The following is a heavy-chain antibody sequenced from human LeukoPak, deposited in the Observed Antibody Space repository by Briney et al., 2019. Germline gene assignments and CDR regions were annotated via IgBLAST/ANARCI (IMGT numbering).Heavy chain of an antibody. Sequence: GGSLRLSCAASEFTVSTNHMSWVRQAPGKGLEWVSVIYSGGSTYYADSVKGRFSISRDNSKNTLYLQMNSLRAEDTAVYYCARDRGYGGNPFDYWGQGTLVTVSS. J-gene: IGHJ4*02. V-gene: IGHV3-66*01. D-gene: IGHD4-23*01. CDR2: IYSGGST. CDR3: ARDRGYGGNPFDY. CDR1: EFTVSTNH.